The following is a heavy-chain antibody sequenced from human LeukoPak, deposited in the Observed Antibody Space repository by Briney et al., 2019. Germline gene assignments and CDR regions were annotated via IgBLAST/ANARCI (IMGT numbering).Heavy chain of an antibody. CDR3: ARERQKWLGDAFDI. V-gene: IGHV3-30*03. D-gene: IGHD6-19*01. J-gene: IGHJ3*02. Sequence: GGSLRLSCAASGLTLSFYGMHWVRQAPGKGLEWVAVISYDGSNKYYADSVKGRFTISRDNSKNTLYLQMNSLRAEDTAVYYCARERQKWLGDAFDIWGQGTMVTVSS. CDR1: GLTLSFYG. CDR2: ISYDGSNK.